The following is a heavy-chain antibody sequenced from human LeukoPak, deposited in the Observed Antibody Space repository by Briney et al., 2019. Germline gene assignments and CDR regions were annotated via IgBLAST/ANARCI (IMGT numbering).Heavy chain of an antibody. CDR3: ARYRSGGGGYYSGIDH. J-gene: IGHJ4*02. V-gene: IGHV3-74*03. CDR2: ISSDGSST. D-gene: IGHD2-15*01. CDR1: GFTFRNHW. Sequence: GGSLRLSCAASGFTFRNHWMHWVRQTPGKGLVWVSRISSDGSSTTYADSAKGRFTISRTNSKNTLYLQMNSLRAEDTAVYYCARYRSGGGGYYSGIDHWGQGTLVAVSS.